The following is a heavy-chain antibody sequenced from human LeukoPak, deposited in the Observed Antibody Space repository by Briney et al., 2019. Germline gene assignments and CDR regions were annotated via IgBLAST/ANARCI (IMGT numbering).Heavy chain of an antibody. CDR1: GGSISSYY. J-gene: IGHJ5*02. Sequence: SETLSLTCTVSGGSISSYYWSWIRQPPGKGLEWIGYIYYSGSTNYNPSLKSRVTISVDTSKNQFSLKLSSVTAADTAVYYCARSDDYDFWSGSLRTSWFDPWGQGTLVTVSS. CDR2: IYYSGST. CDR3: ARSDDYDFWSGSLRTSWFDP. V-gene: IGHV4-59*01. D-gene: IGHD3-3*01.